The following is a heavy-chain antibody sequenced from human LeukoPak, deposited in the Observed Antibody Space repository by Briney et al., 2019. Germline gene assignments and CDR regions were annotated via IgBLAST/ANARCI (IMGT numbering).Heavy chain of an antibody. J-gene: IGHJ4*02. V-gene: IGHV4-59*01. CDR1: GGSISSYY. CDR2: IYYSGST. D-gene: IGHD3-10*01. CDR3: ARGTPNVFLFDY. Sequence: SETLSLTCTVSGGSISSYYWSWIRQPPGKGLEWIGYIYYSGSTNYNPSLKSRVTISVDTSKNQFSLKLSSVTAADTAVYYCARGTPNVFLFDYWGQGTLVTVSS.